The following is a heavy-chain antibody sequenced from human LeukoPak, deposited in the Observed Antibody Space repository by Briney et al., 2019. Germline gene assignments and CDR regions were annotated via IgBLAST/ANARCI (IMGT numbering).Heavy chain of an antibody. CDR2: IYYSGTT. CDR1: GGSINSYY. D-gene: IGHD2-2*02. CDR3: ARLLYQYYFDY. Sequence: PSETLSLTCTVSGGSINSYYWSWIRQPPGKGLEWIGYIYYSGTTNYNPSPKSRVSISVDTSRNQFSLKLLSVTAADTAVYYCARLLYQYYFDYWGQGTLVTVSS. J-gene: IGHJ4*02. V-gene: IGHV4-59*08.